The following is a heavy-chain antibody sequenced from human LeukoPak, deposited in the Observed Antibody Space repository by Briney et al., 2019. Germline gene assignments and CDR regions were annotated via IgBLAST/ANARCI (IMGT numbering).Heavy chain of an antibody. CDR1: GYSISSGYY. Sequence: PSETLSLTCTVSGYSISSGYYWGWIRQPPGKGLEWIGYIYYSGSTNYNPSLKSRVTISVDTSKNQFSLKLSSVTAADTAVYYCARLGIAARSVYYYMDVWGKGTTVTVSS. V-gene: IGHV4-61*01. J-gene: IGHJ6*03. D-gene: IGHD6-6*01. CDR3: ARLGIAARSVYYYMDV. CDR2: IYYSGST.